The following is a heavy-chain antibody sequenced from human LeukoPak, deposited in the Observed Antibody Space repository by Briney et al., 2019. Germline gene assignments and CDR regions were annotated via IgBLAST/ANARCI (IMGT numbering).Heavy chain of an antibody. CDR2: IYYDGST. Sequence: PGGSLRLSCAASGFTFSSYSMNWVRQPPGKGLEWIASIYYDGSTYYNPSLKSRVTMSGDTCKNQFFLGLSSVTAADTAVYYCATSAATEYYFDYWGQGTLVTVSS. CDR3: ATSAATEYYFDY. D-gene: IGHD3-16*01. J-gene: IGHJ4*02. V-gene: IGHV4-59*05. CDR1: GFTFSSYSMN.